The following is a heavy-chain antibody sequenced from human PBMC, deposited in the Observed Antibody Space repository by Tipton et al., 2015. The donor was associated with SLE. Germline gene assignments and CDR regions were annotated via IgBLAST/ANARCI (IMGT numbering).Heavy chain of an antibody. Sequence: TLSLTCSVSGDSITSYYWSWFRQSTGRGLEWIGYIHYRGTTHDNPSLKSRVTMSVDMSKNQFSLRLTSVTAADTAMYYCARAAEGITISGVVSNWFDSWGQGTLVTVSS. J-gene: IGHJ5*01. CDR2: IHYRGTT. CDR3: ARAAEGITISGVVSNWFDS. CDR1: GDSITSYY. D-gene: IGHD3-3*01. V-gene: IGHV4-59*01.